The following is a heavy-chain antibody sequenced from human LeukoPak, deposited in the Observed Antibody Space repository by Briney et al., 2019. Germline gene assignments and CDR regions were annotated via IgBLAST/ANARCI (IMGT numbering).Heavy chain of an antibody. Sequence: ASVKVSCKASGYTFTGYYMHWVRQAPGQGLEGMGWINPNSGGTNCAQKFQGRVTMSRDTSISTAYVELSRLRSDDTAVYYCAREMVDYVWGSYRWDYYYGMDVWGQGTTVTVSS. CDR1: GYTFTGYY. D-gene: IGHD3-16*02. CDR2: INPNSGGT. J-gene: IGHJ6*02. CDR3: AREMVDYVWGSYRWDYYYGMDV. V-gene: IGHV1-2*02.